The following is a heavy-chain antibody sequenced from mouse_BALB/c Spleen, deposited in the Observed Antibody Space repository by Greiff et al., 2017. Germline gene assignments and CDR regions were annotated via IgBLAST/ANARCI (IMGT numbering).Heavy chain of an antibody. J-gene: IGHJ4*01. V-gene: IGHV1-82*01. CDR2: IYPGDGDT. CDR3: ARRDPYAMDY. Sequence: VQLQQSGPELVKPGASVKISCKASGYAFSSSWMNWVKQRPGQGLEWIGRIYPGDGDTNYNGKFKGKATLTADKSSSTAYMQLSSLTSVDSAVYFCARRDPYAMDYWGQGTSVTVSS. CDR1: GYAFSSSW. D-gene: IGHD3-3*01.